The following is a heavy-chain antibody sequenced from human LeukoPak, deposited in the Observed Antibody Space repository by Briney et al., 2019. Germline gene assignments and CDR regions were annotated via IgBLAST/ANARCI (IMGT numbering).Heavy chain of an antibody. CDR2: IRYDGSNK. V-gene: IGHV3-30*02. J-gene: IGHJ6*03. Sequence: PGGSLRLSCAASGFTFSSYGMHWVRQAPGKGLEWVAFIRYDGSNKYYADSVKGRFAISRDNSKNTLYLQMNSLRAEDTAVYYCAKLGYCSSTSCYDYYYYYMDVWGKGTTVTVSS. CDR3: AKLGYCSSTSCYDYYYYYMDV. CDR1: GFTFSSYG. D-gene: IGHD2-2*01.